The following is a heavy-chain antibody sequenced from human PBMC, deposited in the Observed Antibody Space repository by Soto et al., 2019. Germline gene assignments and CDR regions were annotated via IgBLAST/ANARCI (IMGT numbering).Heavy chain of an antibody. V-gene: IGHV1-69*13. CDR3: ARGNRGYSYGCIDY. CDR2: IIPIFGTA. J-gene: IGHJ4*02. CDR1: GGTFSSYA. D-gene: IGHD5-18*01. Sequence: SVKVSCKASGGTFSSYAISWVRQAPGQGLEWMGGIIPIFGTANYAQKFQGRVTITADESTSTAYMELSSLRSEDTAVYYCARGNRGYSYGCIDYWGQGTPVTVSS.